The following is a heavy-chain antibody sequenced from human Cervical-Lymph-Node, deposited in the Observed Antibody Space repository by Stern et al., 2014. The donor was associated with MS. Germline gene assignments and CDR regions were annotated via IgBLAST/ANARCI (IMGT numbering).Heavy chain of an antibody. V-gene: IGHV4-59*12. CDR1: GGSISSYY. CDR2: IYYSGSN. CDR3: ARGAGWFDP. Sequence: QLQLQESGPGLVKPSETLSLTCTASGGSISSYYWSWVRQPPGKGLEWVGYIYYSGSNNSNPSPSRGVTIAIDVDKNQFSLKLRTVTAADTAVYYCARGAGWFDPWGQGTLVTVSS. J-gene: IGHJ5*02.